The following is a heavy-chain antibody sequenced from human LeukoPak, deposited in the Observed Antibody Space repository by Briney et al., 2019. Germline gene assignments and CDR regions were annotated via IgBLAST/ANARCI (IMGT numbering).Heavy chain of an antibody. D-gene: IGHD6-13*01. V-gene: IGHV3-30*02. CDR1: GFTFSSYG. Sequence: GGSLRLSCAASGFTFSSYGMHWVRQAPGKGLKWVAFIRYDGSNKYYADSVKGRFTISRDNSKNTLYLQMNSLRAEDTAVYYCARLGIITAAGSNDYWGQGTLVTVSS. J-gene: IGHJ4*02. CDR2: IRYDGSNK. CDR3: ARLGIITAAGSNDY.